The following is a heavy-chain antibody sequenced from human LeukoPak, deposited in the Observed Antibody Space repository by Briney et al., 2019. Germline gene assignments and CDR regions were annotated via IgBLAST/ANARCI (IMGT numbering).Heavy chain of an antibody. CDR1: GFTFSDYY. V-gene: IGHV3-11*06. Sequence: KPGGSLRLSCAASGFTFSDYYMSWIRQAPGKGLEWVSYISSSSSYTNYADSVKGRFTISRDNAKNSLYLQMNSLRAEDTAVYYCAKGQQLSSPFDYWGQGTLVTVSS. J-gene: IGHJ4*02. CDR3: AKGQQLSSPFDY. CDR2: ISSSSSYT. D-gene: IGHD6-13*01.